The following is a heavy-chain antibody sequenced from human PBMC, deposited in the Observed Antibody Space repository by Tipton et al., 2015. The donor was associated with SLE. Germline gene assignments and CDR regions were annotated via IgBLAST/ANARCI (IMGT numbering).Heavy chain of an antibody. V-gene: IGHV4-59*01. D-gene: IGHD1-26*01. CDR1: DDSFSTYY. CDR2: IYYSGST. Sequence: TLSLTCTVSDDSFSTYYLSWIRQAPGGGRERVGYIYYSGSTNYNPSPNSRVTISVYTSKNQISLYLSSVTAADTAIYYCARVGYSGTSPYYYYDMDVWGKGTTVTGSS. J-gene: IGHJ6*03. CDR3: ARVGYSGTSPYYYYDMDV.